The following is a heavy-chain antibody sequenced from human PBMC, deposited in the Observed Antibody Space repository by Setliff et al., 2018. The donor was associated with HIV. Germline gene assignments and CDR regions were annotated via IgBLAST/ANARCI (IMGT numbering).Heavy chain of an antibody. CDR3: ASSTRKSFDFWTDSRTTYPPYYFDY. CDR1: GASVVSGGYY. J-gene: IGHJ4*02. V-gene: IGHV4-31*03. Sequence: SETLSLTCSVSGASVVSGGYYWSWIRQHPEKGLEWIGYIYYSGTTTYNPSLRSRVTISLDTSPNQFSLKVNSVTAADTAVYYCASSTRKSFDFWTDSRTTYPPYYFDYWGQGTLVTVSS. D-gene: IGHD3-3*01. CDR2: IYYSGTT.